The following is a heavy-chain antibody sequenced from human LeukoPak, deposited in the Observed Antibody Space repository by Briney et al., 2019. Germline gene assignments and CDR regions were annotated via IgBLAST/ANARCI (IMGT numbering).Heavy chain of an antibody. J-gene: IGHJ4*02. Sequence: TSETLSLTCTVSGGSISSYYWSWIRQPPGKGLEWIGYIYYSGSTNYNPSLKSRVTISVVTSKNQFSLKLSSVTAADTAVYYCASSHMVRGVDYWGQGTLVTVSS. V-gene: IGHV4-59*08. CDR2: IYYSGST. D-gene: IGHD3-10*01. CDR1: GGSISSYY. CDR3: ASSHMVRGVDY.